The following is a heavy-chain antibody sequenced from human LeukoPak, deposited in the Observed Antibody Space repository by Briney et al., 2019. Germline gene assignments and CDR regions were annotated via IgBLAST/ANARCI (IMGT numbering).Heavy chain of an antibody. CDR1: AVPFSIYG. J-gene: IGHJ4*02. D-gene: IGHD3-3*01. CDR3: ARDHEWSWDY. CDR2: LRSDGRDK. Sequence: GGSLRLSCTVSAVPFSIYGLHWVCQAPGRGLEWVAFLRSDGRDKYYADSVKGRFTISRDSSKNTVYLQLSSLRTEDTAVYYCARDHEWSWDYWGQGTLVIVSS. V-gene: IGHV3-30*02.